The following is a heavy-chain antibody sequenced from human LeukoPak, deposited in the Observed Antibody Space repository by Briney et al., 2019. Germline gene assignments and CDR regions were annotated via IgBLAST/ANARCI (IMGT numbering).Heavy chain of an antibody. Sequence: SETLSLTCAVYGESFSGYYWSWIRQPPGKGLEWIGEINHSGSTNYNPSLKSRVTISVDTSKNQFSLKLSSVTAADTAAYYCARGFYRPLRIVGFWSGYQRPNYYYYYMDVWGKGTTVTVSS. CDR3: ARGFYRPLRIVGFWSGYQRPNYYYYYMDV. CDR1: GESFSGYY. CDR2: INHSGST. D-gene: IGHD3-3*01. V-gene: IGHV4-34*01. J-gene: IGHJ6*03.